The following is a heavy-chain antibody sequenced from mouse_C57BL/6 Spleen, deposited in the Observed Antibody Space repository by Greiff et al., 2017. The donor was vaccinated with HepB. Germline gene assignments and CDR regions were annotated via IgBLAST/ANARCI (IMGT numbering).Heavy chain of an antibody. Sequence: VQLQQSGPELVKPGASVKISCKASGYAFSSSWMNWVKQRPGKGLEWIGRIYPGDGDTNYNGKFKGKATLTADKSSSTAYMQLSSLTSEDSAVYFCASTAQATAWFAYWGQRTLVTVSA. D-gene: IGHD3-2*02. CDR3: ASTAQATAWFAY. CDR2: IYPGDGDT. CDR1: GYAFSSSW. J-gene: IGHJ3*01. V-gene: IGHV1-82*01.